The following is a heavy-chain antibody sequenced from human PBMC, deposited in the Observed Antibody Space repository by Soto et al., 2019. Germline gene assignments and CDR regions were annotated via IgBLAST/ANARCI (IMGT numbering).Heavy chain of an antibody. Sequence: GGSLRLSCAASGFTVSSNYMSWVRQAPGKGLEWVSAISGSGGSTYYADSVKGRFTISRDNSKNTLYLQMNSLRAEDTAVYYCASEQWLASGYWGQGTLVTVSS. CDR1: GFTVSSNY. CDR2: ISGSGGST. V-gene: IGHV3-23*01. J-gene: IGHJ4*02. D-gene: IGHD6-19*01. CDR3: ASEQWLASGY.